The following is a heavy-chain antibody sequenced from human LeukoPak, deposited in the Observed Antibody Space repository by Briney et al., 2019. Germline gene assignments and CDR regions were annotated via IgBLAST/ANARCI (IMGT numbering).Heavy chain of an antibody. CDR1: GFTFSSYE. J-gene: IGHJ5*02. CDR2: ISSSGSTI. CDR3: ARDRRTNWFDP. V-gene: IGHV3-48*03. Sequence: GGSPRLSCAASGFTFSSYEMNWVRQAPGKGLEWVSYISSSGSTIYYADSVKGRFTISRDNAKNSLYLQMNSLRAEDTAVYYCARDRRTNWFDPWGQGTLVTVSS.